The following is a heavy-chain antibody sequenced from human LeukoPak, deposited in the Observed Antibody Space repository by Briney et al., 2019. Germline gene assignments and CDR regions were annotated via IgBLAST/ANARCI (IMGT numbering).Heavy chain of an antibody. CDR2: INSDGTIT. CDR1: GFTSSSYW. Sequence: HTGGSLSLSCAASGFTSSSYWMHWVRQAPGKGLVWVSRINSDGTITTYADSVKGRFTISRDNAKNTLYLQMDSLRAEDTAMYYCSNTQLGGGQGTLVTVSS. V-gene: IGHV3-74*01. CDR3: SNTQLG. J-gene: IGHJ4*02. D-gene: IGHD1-1*01.